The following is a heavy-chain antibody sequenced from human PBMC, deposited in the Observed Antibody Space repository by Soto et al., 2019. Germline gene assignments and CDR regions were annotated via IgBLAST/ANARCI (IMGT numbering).Heavy chain of an antibody. J-gene: IGHJ4*02. CDR2: ISTNNDAT. V-gene: IGHV3-48*01. CDR3: ASVLGSRRSGSYPSY. Sequence: EVQLVESGGGLVQPGGSLRLSCAASGFSISDCSMNWVRRAPGKGLEWISYISTNNDATYYADSVKGRFTISRDNAKNSLYLLMNSLRAVDTALYYCASVLGSRRSGSYPSYWGQGTLVTVSS. CDR1: GFSISDCS. D-gene: IGHD3-10*01.